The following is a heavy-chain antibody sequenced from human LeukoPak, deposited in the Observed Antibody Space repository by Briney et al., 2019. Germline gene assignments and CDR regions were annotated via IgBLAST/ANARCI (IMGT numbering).Heavy chain of an antibody. J-gene: IGHJ4*02. D-gene: IGHD4-11*01. V-gene: IGHV4-39*01. CDR3: ARPRRTVMGYFDY. Sequence: PSETLSLTCTVSGGSISSSSYYWGWIRQPPGKGLEWIGSIYYSGSTYYNPSLKSRVTISVDTSKNQFSLKLSSVTAADTAVYYCARPRRTVMGYFDYWGQGTLVTVSS. CDR1: GGSISSSSYY. CDR2: IYYSGST.